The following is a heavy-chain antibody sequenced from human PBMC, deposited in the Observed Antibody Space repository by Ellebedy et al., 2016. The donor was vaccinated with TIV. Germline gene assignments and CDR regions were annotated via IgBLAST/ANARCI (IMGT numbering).Heavy chain of an antibody. CDR3: ARDLRGSEDS. V-gene: IGHV3-7*01. D-gene: IGHD3-10*01. J-gene: IGHJ4*02. CDR2: IKQDASER. CDR1: GFSFATYW. Sequence: GESLKISXAASGFSFATYWMPWLRQAPGKGLEWVANIKQDASERYYGVSVKGRFTISRDNSKNSLYLQMNSLRAEDTAVYYCARDLRGSEDSWGQGTLVTVSS.